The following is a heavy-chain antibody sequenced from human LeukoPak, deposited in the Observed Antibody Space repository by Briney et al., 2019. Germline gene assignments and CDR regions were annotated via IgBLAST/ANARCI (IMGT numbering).Heavy chain of an antibody. CDR2: INHSGST. V-gene: IGHV4-34*01. J-gene: IGHJ4*02. D-gene: IGHD3-16*02. Sequence: SETLSLTCAVYGGSFSGYYWSWIRQPPGKGLGWIGEINHSGSTNYNPSLKSRVTISVDTSKNQFSLKLSSVTAADTAVYYCARGLTYYDYIWGSYRHDRSTRIHDYWGQGTLVTVSS. CDR3: ARGLTYYDYIWGSYRHDRSTRIHDY. CDR1: GGSFSGYY.